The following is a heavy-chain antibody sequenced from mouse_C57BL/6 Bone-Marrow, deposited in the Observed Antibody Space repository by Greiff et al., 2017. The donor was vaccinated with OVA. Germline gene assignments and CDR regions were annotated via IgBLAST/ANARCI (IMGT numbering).Heavy chain of an antibody. CDR1: GFNIKDDY. CDR3: TDGYYFDY. Sequence: VQLKQSGAELVRPGASVKLSCTASGFNIKDDYMHWVKQRPEQGLEWIGWIDPGNGDTEYASKFQGKATITADTSSNTAYLQLSSLTSEDTAVYYCTDGYYFDYWGQGTTLTVSS. V-gene: IGHV14-4*01. CDR2: IDPGNGDT. D-gene: IGHD2-3*01. J-gene: IGHJ2*01.